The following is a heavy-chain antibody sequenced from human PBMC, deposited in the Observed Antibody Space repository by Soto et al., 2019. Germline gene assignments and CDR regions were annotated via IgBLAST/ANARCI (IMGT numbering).Heavy chain of an antibody. CDR3: AREENCSDGICYSEYFQR. V-gene: IGHV1-46*01. CDR2: VNPSGGST. D-gene: IGHD2-15*01. CDR1: GYIFTAYS. Sequence: QVQLEQSGAEVKKPGASVKVSCKASGYIFTAYSMHWVRRAPGQGLPWMGVVNPSGGSTNYAQKFQGRITLTRDTSRNTFYMDLSSLTSEDTAVYYCAREENCSDGICYSEYFQRWGQGTLVTVSS. J-gene: IGHJ1*01.